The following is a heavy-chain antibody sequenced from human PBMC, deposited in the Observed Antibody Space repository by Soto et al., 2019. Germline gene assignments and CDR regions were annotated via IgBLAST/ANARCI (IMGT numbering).Heavy chain of an antibody. J-gene: IGHJ4*02. CDR3: ARGPRDSRSMVRGVITVPDY. CDR2: IYYSGST. V-gene: IGHV4-31*03. Sequence: PSETLSLTCTVSGGSISSGGYYWSWIRQHPGKGLEWIGYIYYSGSTYYNPSLKSRVTISVDTSKNQFSLKLSSVTAADTAVYYCARGPRDSRSMVRGVITVPDYWGQGTLVTVSS. D-gene: IGHD3-10*01. CDR1: GGSISSGGYY.